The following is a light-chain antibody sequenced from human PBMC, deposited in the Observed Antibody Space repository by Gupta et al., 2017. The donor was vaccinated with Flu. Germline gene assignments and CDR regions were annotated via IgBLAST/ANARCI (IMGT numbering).Light chain of an antibody. Sequence: SDAPRLLVGVPARLSGSGSGTDFTRTINTLQPEDFATYFCQQASGIPSTFGQGTKVEI. CDR2: DAP. CDR3: QQASGIPST. V-gene: IGKV1-39*01. J-gene: IGKJ1*01.